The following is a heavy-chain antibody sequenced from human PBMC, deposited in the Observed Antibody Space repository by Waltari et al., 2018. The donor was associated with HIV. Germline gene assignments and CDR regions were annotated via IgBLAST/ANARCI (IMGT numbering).Heavy chain of an antibody. J-gene: IGHJ4*02. CDR2: IYTSGST. D-gene: IGHD4-17*01. CDR1: GGSISSGSYY. Sequence: QVQLQESGPGLVKPSQTLSLTCTVSGGSISSGSYYWSWIRQPAGKGLEWIGRIYTSGSTNYNPSLKSRVTISVDTSKNQFSLKLSSVTAADPAVYYCARGGSYGGYYFDYWGQGTLVTVSS. V-gene: IGHV4-61*02. CDR3: ARGGSYGGYYFDY.